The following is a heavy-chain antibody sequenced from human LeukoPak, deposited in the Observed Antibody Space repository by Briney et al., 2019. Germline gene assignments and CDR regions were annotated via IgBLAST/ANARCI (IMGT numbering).Heavy chain of an antibody. V-gene: IGHV1-8*01. CDR1: GYTFTNYD. CDR2: MNPNSGNT. D-gene: IGHD1-26*01. Sequence: GASVKVSCKASGYTFTNYDINWVRQATGQGLEWMGWMNPNSGNTGYAQKFQGRVTMTRNTSISTAYMELSSLRSEGAALYYCARDIAGATKGGWFDTWGQGTPVTVSS. CDR3: ARDIAGATKGGWFDT. J-gene: IGHJ5*02.